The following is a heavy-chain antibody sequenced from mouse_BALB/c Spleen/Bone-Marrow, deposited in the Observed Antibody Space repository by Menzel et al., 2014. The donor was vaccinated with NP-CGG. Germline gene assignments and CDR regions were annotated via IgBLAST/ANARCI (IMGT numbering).Heavy chain of an antibody. Sequence: DVQLVESGGGLVKPGGSLKLSCAASGFTFSSYAMSWVRQTPEKGLEWVASISSGGSTYYPDSVKGRFTISRDNARNILYLQMSSLRSEDTAMYYCAREGGTTAHYYAMDYWGQGTSVTVSS. V-gene: IGHV5-6-5*01. CDR3: AREGGTTAHYYAMDY. D-gene: IGHD1-2*01. J-gene: IGHJ4*01. CDR2: ISSGGST. CDR1: GFTFSSYA.